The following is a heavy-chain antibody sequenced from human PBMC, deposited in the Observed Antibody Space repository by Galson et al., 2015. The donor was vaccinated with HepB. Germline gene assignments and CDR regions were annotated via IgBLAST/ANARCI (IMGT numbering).Heavy chain of an antibody. CDR1: GFTFDDYA. D-gene: IGHD5-18*01. Sequence: SLRLSCAASGFTFDDYAMHWVRHAPGKGLEWVSGISWNSGSIGYADSVKGRFTISRDNAKNSLYLQMNSLRAEDTALYYCAKVPLGYSYGSAPGAFDIWGQGTMVTDSS. CDR2: ISWNSGSI. J-gene: IGHJ3*02. V-gene: IGHV3-9*01. CDR3: AKVPLGYSYGSAPGAFDI.